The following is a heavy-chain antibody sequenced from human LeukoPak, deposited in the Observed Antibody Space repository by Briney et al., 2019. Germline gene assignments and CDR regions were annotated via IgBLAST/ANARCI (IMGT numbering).Heavy chain of an antibody. CDR1: GFTFSRYW. CDR3: ASYSSGWRGYYYYGMDV. V-gene: IGHV3-7*03. D-gene: IGHD6-19*01. J-gene: IGHJ6*02. CDR2: IKQDGSGE. Sequence: GGSLRLSCVASGFTFSRYWMSWVRQAPGKGLEWVAKIKQDGSGEYYLDSVKGRFTISRDNAKNPLYLQMNSLRAEDTAVYYCASYSSGWRGYYYYGMDVWGQGTTVTVSS.